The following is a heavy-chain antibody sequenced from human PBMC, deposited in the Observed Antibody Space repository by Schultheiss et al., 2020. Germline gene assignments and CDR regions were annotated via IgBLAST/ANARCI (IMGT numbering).Heavy chain of an antibody. CDR3: ASRIDMIVVAWGWYET. J-gene: IGHJ5*02. CDR1: GGSISSYY. D-gene: IGHD3-22*01. Sequence: SQTLSLTCTVSGGSISSYYWSWIRQPPGKGLEWIGRIYTSGSTNYNPSLKSRVTISLDTSKNQFYLKLSSVTAADTAVYYCASRIDMIVVAWGWYETWGRGTLVTVS. CDR2: IYTSGST. V-gene: IGHV4-4*07.